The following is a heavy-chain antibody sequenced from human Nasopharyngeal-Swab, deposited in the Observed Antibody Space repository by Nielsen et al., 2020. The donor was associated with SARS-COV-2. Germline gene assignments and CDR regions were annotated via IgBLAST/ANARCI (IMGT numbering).Heavy chain of an antibody. V-gene: IGHV3-30-3*01. J-gene: IGHJ4*02. Sequence: GESLKISCAASGFTFSRYTMHWVRQAPGKGLEWVAVISYDGSNKYYADSVKGRFTISRDISKNTLYLQMNSLRAEDTAVFYCASTPLDSSGYYHAFHYWGRGTLVNVSS. CDR1: GFTFSRYT. D-gene: IGHD3-22*01. CDR2: ISYDGSNK. CDR3: ASTPLDSSGYYHAFHY.